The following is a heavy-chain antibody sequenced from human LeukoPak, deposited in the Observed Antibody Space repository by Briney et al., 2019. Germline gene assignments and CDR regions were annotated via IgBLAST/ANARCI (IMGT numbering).Heavy chain of an antibody. Sequence: GASVKVSCKASGYSFTSYSMHWVRQAPGQGLEWMGIINPSGVTTYAQKFQGRGTMTRDTSTSTVYMELSSLRSEDTAVYYCARDSVRRVVVAATRGELDYWGQGTLVTVSS. V-gene: IGHV1-46*01. J-gene: IGHJ4*02. CDR2: INPSGVT. D-gene: IGHD2-15*01. CDR3: ARDSVRRVVVAATRGELDY. CDR1: GYSFTSYS.